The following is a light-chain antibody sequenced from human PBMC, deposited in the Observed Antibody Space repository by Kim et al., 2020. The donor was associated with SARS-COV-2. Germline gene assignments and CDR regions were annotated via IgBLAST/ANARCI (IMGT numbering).Light chain of an antibody. CDR2: AAS. V-gene: IGKV1-9*01. J-gene: IGKJ5*01. CDR1: QGISSY. CDR3: QQLNTYPRVT. Sequence: ASVGDRVTITCRASQGISSYLAWYQQKPGKAPELLIYAASTLQIGVPSRFSGSGSGTEFTLTISSLQPEDFATYYCQQLNTYPRVTFGLGTRLEIK.